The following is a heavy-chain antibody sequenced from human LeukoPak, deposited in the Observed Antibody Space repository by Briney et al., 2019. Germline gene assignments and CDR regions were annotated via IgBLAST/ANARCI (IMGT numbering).Heavy chain of an antibody. CDR2: TNPKSGAT. V-gene: IGHV1-2*04. CDR3: AVFAGSGSYSPDFDY. CDR1: GYTFTDYY. Sequence: GASVKVSCKASGYTFTDYYVHWVRQAPGQGLEWMGWTNPKSGATNYAQKFQGWVTMTRDTSISTAYMELSRLRSDDTAVYYCAVFAGSGSYSPDFDYWGQGTLVTVSS. D-gene: IGHD3-10*01. J-gene: IGHJ4*02.